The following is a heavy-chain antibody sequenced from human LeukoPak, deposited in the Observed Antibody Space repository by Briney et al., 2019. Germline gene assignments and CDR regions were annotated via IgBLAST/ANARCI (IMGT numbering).Heavy chain of an antibody. D-gene: IGHD2-21*02. CDR1: GFTFSSYA. J-gene: IGHJ2*01. Sequence: GGSERLSCAASGFTFSSYAMHWVRQARGKGLEYVSAIISNGGSKYYANPVKGECTISRDNSKTTLYLQMASLRAEDMAVYYCASSEPAYCDGDCFGCSWGRGTLVTVPS. CDR2: IISNGGSK. V-gene: IGHV3-64*01. CDR3: ASSEPAYCDGDCFGCS.